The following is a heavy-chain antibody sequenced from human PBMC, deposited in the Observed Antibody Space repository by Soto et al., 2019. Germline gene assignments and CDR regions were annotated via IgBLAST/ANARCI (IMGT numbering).Heavy chain of an antibody. Sequence: QLQLQESGSGLVKPSQTLSLTCAVSGGSISSGGYSWSWIRQPPGKGLEWIGYIYHSGSTYYNPSLKGRVTISVDRSKNQFSLKLSSVTAADTAVYYCARLEAYGDYNVFDYWGQGTLVTVSS. J-gene: IGHJ4*02. CDR1: GGSISSGGYS. CDR2: IYHSGST. CDR3: ARLEAYGDYNVFDY. V-gene: IGHV4-30-2*01. D-gene: IGHD4-17*01.